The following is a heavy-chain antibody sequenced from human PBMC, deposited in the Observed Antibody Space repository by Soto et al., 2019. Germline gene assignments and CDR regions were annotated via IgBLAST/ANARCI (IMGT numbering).Heavy chain of an antibody. Sequence: QVQLQESGPGLVKPSQTLSLTCTVSGGSISSGDYYWSWIRQPPGKGLEWIGYIYYSGSTYYNPSLKSRVTISVDTSKNQFSLKLSSVTAADTAVYYCAREGQQLVRSSFNWFDPWGQGTLVTVSS. CDR3: AREGQQLVRSSFNWFDP. V-gene: IGHV4-30-4*01. D-gene: IGHD6-13*01. CDR1: GGSISSGDYY. J-gene: IGHJ5*02. CDR2: IYYSGST.